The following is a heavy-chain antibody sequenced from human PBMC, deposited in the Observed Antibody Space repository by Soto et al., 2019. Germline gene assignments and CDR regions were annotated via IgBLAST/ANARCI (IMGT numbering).Heavy chain of an antibody. CDR3: TRGSYGAYDY. J-gene: IGHJ4*02. V-gene: IGHV3-21*02. D-gene: IGHD4-17*01. CDR2: ISSNSGYT. Sequence: EVQLVESGGGLVKPGESLRLSCAASGFRFSDYSMNWVRQVPGKGLEWVSSISSNSGYTLYTDSVKGRLTISRDNAKSSLYLQMSSLRDEDTAVYYCTRGSYGAYDYWGQGTLVTVYS. CDR1: GFRFSDYS.